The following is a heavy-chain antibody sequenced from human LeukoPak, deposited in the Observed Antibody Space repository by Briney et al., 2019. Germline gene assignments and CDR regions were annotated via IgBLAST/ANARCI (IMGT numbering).Heavy chain of an antibody. J-gene: IGHJ2*01. V-gene: IGHV4-34*01. CDR3: ARGGNGWYFDL. CDR2: IDHSGST. CDR1: GASLRGSY. D-gene: IGHD1-14*01. Sequence: SETLSLTCAVQGASLRGSYWSWIRQPPGKGLQWIGQIDHSGSTHSIPSLKSRVTISLDTSQSQVSLKVNSVTAADTAVYSCARGGNGWYFDLWGRGTLVTVSS.